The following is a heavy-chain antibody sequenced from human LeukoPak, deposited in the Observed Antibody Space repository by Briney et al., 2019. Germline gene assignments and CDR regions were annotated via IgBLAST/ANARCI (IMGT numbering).Heavy chain of an antibody. CDR3: ARFSTWDAFDI. CDR2: LYSGGTT. D-gene: IGHD6-13*01. Sequence: PGRSLRLSYAASGFTVSNNYMTWVRQAPGKGLEWVSVLYSGGTTYYADSVKGRFTISRDDSKNTLFLQMNSLRAEDTAVYYCARFSTWDAFDIWGQGTMVTVSS. V-gene: IGHV3-53*01. CDR1: GFTVSNNY. J-gene: IGHJ3*02.